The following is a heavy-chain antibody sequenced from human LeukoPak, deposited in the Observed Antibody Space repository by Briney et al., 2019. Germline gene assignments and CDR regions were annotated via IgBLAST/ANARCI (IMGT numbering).Heavy chain of an antibody. Sequence: KPSETLSLTCTVSGGSISSGSYYWGWIRQPPGKGLEWCGNIYYSGSTYYNPSLKSRVSTSVDTSKNQFSVKQTSVTPADTSVYYCARAPEYGLYYCDYWGQGTPVTVSS. D-gene: IGHD1-14*01. V-gene: IGHV4-39*07. CDR3: ARAPEYGLYYCDY. CDR2: IYYSGST. CDR1: GGSISSGSYY. J-gene: IGHJ4*02.